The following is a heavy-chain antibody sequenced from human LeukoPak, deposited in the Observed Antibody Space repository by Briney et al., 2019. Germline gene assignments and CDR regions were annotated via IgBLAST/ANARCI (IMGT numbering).Heavy chain of an antibody. CDR1: GGSVSSGSYY. CDR2: IYYSGST. V-gene: IGHV4-61*01. J-gene: IGHJ4*02. CDR3: ARVGHSGYDHRFDY. Sequence: SETLSLTCTVSGGSVSSGSYYWSWIRQPPGKGLEWIGYIYYSGSTNYNPSLKSRVTISVDTSENQFSLKLNSVTAADTAVYYCARVGHSGYDHRFDYWGQGTLVTVSS. D-gene: IGHD5-12*01.